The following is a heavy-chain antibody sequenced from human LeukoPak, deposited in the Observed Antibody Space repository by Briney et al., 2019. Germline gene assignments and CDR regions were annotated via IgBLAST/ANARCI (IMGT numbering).Heavy chain of an antibody. CDR1: GFPFSDYS. D-gene: IGHD1-1*01. CDR3: ARDHNYAFDN. CDR2: IGISSGNT. V-gene: IGHV3-48*04. J-gene: IGHJ4*02. Sequence: GGSLRLSCTASGFPFSDYSMNWVPQAPGKGLEWISYIGISSGNTKYADSVKGRFTISADNARNSLYLQMYSLRVEDTAVYYCARDHNYAFDNWGQGTLVSVSS.